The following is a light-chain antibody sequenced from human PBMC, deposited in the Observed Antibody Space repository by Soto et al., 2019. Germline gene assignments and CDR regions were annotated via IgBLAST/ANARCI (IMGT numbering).Light chain of an antibody. J-gene: IGKJ1*01. CDR1: QSVRNN. V-gene: IGKV3-15*01. CDR2: AAS. Sequence: VLRHSRVTLYFTPEERATLFCWASQSVRNNLAWYQQKPGLAPRLLIYAASTRATGIPARFSGNGSETEFTLTIDSLQSEDYGLYYCHQYNKWPPWTFGQGTKVDI. CDR3: HQYNKWPPWT.